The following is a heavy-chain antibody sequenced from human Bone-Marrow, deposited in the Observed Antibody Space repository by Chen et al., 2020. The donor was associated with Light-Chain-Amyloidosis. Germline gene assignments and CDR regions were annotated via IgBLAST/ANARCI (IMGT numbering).Heavy chain of an antibody. CDR2: INRSGST. V-gene: IGHV4-34*01. Sequence: QVQLQQWGAGLLKPSETLSLTCAVHGGSISGYYWNWLRQSPGKGLEWIGEINRSGSTNYNPSLKGLVTMSVDTSKNQFSLKVNSVTAADTAVYYCARGGLDHWGQGTLVTVSS. CDR3: ARGGLDH. J-gene: IGHJ4*02. CDR1: GGSISGYY.